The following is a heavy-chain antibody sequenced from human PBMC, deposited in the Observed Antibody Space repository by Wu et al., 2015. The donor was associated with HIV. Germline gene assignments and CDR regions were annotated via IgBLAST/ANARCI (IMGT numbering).Heavy chain of an antibody. CDR1: GYVFKTYG. D-gene: IGHD6-6*01. CDR3: VRDSTEDRPNWFDP. Sequence: QVQLVQSGTEVKESGASLKVSCKASGYVFKTYGISWLRQAPGQGLGVDGWISGYNGNTNYAQNLQGRVTMTADTSTNTVYMELRSLRSDDTAVYYCVRDSTEDRPNWFDPWGQGTLVIVSS. J-gene: IGHJ5*02. V-gene: IGHV1-18*01. CDR2: ISGYNGNT.